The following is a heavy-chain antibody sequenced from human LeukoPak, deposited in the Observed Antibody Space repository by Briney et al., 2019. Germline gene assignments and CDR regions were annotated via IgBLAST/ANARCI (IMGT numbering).Heavy chain of an antibody. CDR2: IYHSGST. Sequence: PSGTLSLTCAVSGGSISSSNWWSWVRQPPGKGLEWIGEIYHSGSTNYNPSLKSRVTISVDTSKNQFSLKLSSVTAADTAVYYCARRGRDRIAAAGTRWFDPWGQGTLVTVSS. D-gene: IGHD6-13*01. J-gene: IGHJ5*02. CDR3: ARRGRDRIAAAGTRWFDP. CDR1: GGSISSSNW. V-gene: IGHV4-4*02.